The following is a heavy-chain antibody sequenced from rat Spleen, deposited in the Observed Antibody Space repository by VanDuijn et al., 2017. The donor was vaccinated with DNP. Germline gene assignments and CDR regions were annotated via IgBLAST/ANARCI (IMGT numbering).Heavy chain of an antibody. D-gene: IGHD1-4*01. CDR3: ARGTGITPFDY. CDR2: IIYDSSDT. V-gene: IGHV5-7*01. Sequence: EVQLVESGGGLVQPGSSLKLSCVVSGFTFSDYNMAWVRQAPKKGLEWVATIIYDSSDTYYGDSVKGRFTISRDNAKTTLYLQMNSLRSEDTATYYCARGTGITPFDYWGQGVMVTVSS. CDR1: GFTFSDYN. J-gene: IGHJ2*01.